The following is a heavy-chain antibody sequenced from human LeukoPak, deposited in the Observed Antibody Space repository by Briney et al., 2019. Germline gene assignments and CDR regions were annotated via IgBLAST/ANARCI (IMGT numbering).Heavy chain of an antibody. D-gene: IGHD2-15*01. J-gene: IGHJ3*02. Sequence: PGGSLRLSCAASGFTFSDYYMSWIRQAPGKGLEWVSYISSSGSTIYYADSVKGRFTISRDNAKNSLYLQMNSLRAEDTAVYYCARDKGSGAHDAFDIWGQGTMVTVSS. V-gene: IGHV3-11*01. CDR1: GFTFSDYY. CDR3: ARDKGSGAHDAFDI. CDR2: ISSSGSTI.